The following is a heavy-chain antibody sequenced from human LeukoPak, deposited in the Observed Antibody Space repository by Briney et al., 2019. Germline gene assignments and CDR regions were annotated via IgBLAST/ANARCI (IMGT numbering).Heavy chain of an antibody. CDR2: IYYSGST. J-gene: IGHJ6*02. V-gene: IGHV4-59*01. D-gene: IGHD2-15*01. CDR1: GGSISSYY. Sequence: PSETLSLTCTVSGGSISSYYWSRIRQPPGKGLEWIGYIYYSGSTNYNPSLKSRVTISVDTSKNQFSLKLSSVTAADTAVYYCARAPGYCSGGSCYYYYYGMDVWGQGTTVTVSS. CDR3: ARAPGYCSGGSCYYYYYGMDV.